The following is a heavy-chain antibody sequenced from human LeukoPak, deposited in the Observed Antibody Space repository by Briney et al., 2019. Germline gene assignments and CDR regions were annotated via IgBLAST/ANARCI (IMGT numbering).Heavy chain of an antibody. J-gene: IGHJ5*02. CDR3: ARGDGIVVVVAAINWFDP. Sequence: ASVTVSCKASGYTFTSYYMHWVRQAPGQGLEWMGIINPSGGSTSYAQKFQGRVIMTRDTSTSTVYMELSSLRSEDTAVYYCARGDGIVVVVAAINWFDPWGQGTLVTVSS. CDR2: INPSGGST. D-gene: IGHD2-15*01. V-gene: IGHV1-46*01. CDR1: GYTFTSYY.